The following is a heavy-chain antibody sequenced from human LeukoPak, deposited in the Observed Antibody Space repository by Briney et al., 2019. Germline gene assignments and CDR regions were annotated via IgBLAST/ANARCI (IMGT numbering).Heavy chain of an antibody. Sequence: GGSLRLSCAASGFTFSSYWMCWVRQDPGKGLAWVSCIKTDGSITAYAGSVKGRFTISSDNAKNTLHLQMNSLRAADTAVYYCARDGDAPMTDFDYWGQGTLVTVSS. V-gene: IGHV3-74*01. CDR1: GFTFSSYW. CDR2: IKTDGSIT. CDR3: ARDGDAPMTDFDY. J-gene: IGHJ4*02. D-gene: IGHD2-21*02.